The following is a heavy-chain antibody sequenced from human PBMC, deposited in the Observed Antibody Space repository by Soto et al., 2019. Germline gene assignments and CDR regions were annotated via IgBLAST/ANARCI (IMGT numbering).Heavy chain of an antibody. V-gene: IGHV3-30*18. D-gene: IGHD5-18*01. CDR3: AKDTSLQLYYMDV. J-gene: IGHJ6*03. CDR1: GFTFSSYG. CDR2: ISYDGSNK. Sequence: GGSLRLSCAASGFTFSSYGMHWVRQAPGKGLEWVAVISYDGSNKYYADSVKGRFTISRDNSKNTLYLQMNSLRAEDTAVYYCAKDTSLQLYYMDVWGKGTTVTVSS.